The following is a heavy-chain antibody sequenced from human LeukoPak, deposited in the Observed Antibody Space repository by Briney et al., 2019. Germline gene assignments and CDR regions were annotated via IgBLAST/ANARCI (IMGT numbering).Heavy chain of an antibody. Sequence: GGSLRLSCAASGFTFSGSYMHWVRQAPGKGLVWVSRVNTDGSTTTYADFVKGRFTISRDNANNTLYLQMNSLRAEDTAMYYCARGKSAGIWGQGTLVTVSS. CDR2: VNTDGSTT. V-gene: IGHV3-74*01. CDR3: ARGKSAGI. J-gene: IGHJ4*02. CDR1: GFTFSGSY.